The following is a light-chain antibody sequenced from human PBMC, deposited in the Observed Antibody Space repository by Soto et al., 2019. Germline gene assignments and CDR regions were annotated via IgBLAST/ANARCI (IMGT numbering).Light chain of an antibody. J-gene: IGLJ1*01. CDR2: EVS. CDR1: XSDVGGYNY. Sequence: QSVLTQPASVSGSPGQSITISCTGTXSDVGGYNYVSWYQHHPGKAPKLMIYEVSNRPSGVSYRFSGSKSGNTASLTISGLQAEDEADYYCNSYTGSGIVFGTGTKVTVL. V-gene: IGLV2-14*01. CDR3: NSYTGSGIV.